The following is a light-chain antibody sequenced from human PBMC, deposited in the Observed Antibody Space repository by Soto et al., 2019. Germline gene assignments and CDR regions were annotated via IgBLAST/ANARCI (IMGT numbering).Light chain of an antibody. J-gene: IGLJ2*01. CDR3: SSYTSSSGV. Sequence: QSVLTQPASVSGSPGQSITISCTGTSGDVGGYNYVSWYQQHPGKAPKLMIYDVSNRPSGVSNRFSGSKSGNTASLTISGLQAEDEADYYCSSYTSSSGVFGGGTKVTVL. CDR1: SGDVGGYNY. CDR2: DVS. V-gene: IGLV2-14*01.